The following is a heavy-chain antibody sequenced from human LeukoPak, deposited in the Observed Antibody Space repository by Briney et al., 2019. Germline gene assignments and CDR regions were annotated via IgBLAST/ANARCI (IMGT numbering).Heavy chain of an antibody. V-gene: IGHV4-59*01. D-gene: IGHD3-3*01. CDR2: IYYSGST. CDR1: GGSINSYY. J-gene: IGHJ6*02. CDR3: AGGVVMMNYYYYGMDV. Sequence: SETLSLTCTVSGGSINSYYWSWIRQPPGKGLEWIGYIYYSGSTNYNPSLKSRVTISVDTSKNQFSLKLSSVTAADTAVYYCAGGVVMMNYYYYGMDVWGQGTTVTVSS.